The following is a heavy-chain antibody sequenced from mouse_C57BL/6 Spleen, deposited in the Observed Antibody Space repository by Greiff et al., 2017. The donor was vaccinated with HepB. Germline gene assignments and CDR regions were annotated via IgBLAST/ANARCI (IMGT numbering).Heavy chain of an antibody. D-gene: IGHD1-1*01. CDR1: GYTFTSYG. CDR2: IYPRSGNT. V-gene: IGHV1-81*01. Sequence: QVQLQQSGAELARPGASVKLSCKASGYTFTSYGISWVKQRTGQGLEWIGEIYPRSGNTYYNEKFKGKATLTADKSSSTAHMELRSLTSEDSAVYFCARTEYYGSSSYYFDYWGQGTTLTVSS. CDR3: ARTEYYGSSSYYFDY. J-gene: IGHJ2*01.